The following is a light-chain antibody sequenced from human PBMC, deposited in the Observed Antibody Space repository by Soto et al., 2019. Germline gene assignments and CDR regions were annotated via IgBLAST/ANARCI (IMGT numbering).Light chain of an antibody. CDR2: AAS. Sequence: AIRMTQSPSSFSASTGDRVTITCRASQGISSSLAWYQQKSGQAPKLLIYAASILQSGVPSRFNGSGSGTDFTLTISCLQSEDFATYYCQQHYSYPITFGGGTKVEIK. CDR3: QQHYSYPIT. J-gene: IGKJ4*01. CDR1: QGISSS. V-gene: IGKV1-8*01.